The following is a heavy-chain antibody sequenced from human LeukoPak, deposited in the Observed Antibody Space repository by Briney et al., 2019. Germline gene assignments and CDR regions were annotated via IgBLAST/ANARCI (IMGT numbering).Heavy chain of an antibody. Sequence: SETLSLTCTVSGGSISSSSYYWGWIRQPPGKGLEWIGSIYYSGSTCYNPSLKSRVTISVDTSKNQFSLKLSSVTAADTAVYYCARRYGYYGSGSNPDYWGQGTLVTVSS. CDR3: ARRYGYYGSGSNPDY. CDR2: IYYSGST. J-gene: IGHJ4*02. D-gene: IGHD3-10*01. CDR1: GGSISSSSYY. V-gene: IGHV4-39*01.